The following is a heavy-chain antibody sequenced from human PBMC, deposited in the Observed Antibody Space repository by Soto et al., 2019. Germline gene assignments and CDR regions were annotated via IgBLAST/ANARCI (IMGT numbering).Heavy chain of an antibody. CDR3: PLVRVKYSSIHN. V-gene: IGHV3-30*03. CDR1: GFIFSNNG. CDR2: MSYAGREK. Sequence: QGQLGESGGGVVQRGRSLRLSCVGSGFIFSNNGIHWVRQAPGKGLEWVAFMSYAGREKFYGDSVKGRFTISRDNSDRTVYLQISRLRGCDTGVYYCPLVRVKYSSIHNWGQGTQLPGYS. J-gene: IGHJ1*01. D-gene: IGHD3-10*02.